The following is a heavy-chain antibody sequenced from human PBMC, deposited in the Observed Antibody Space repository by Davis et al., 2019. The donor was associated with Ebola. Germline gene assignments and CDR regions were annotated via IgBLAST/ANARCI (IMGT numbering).Heavy chain of an antibody. CDR3: ARGRTYYYYGMDV. Sequence: GSLRLSCTVSGGSISSYYWSWIRQPPGKGLEWIGYIYYSGSTNYNPSLKSRVTISVDTSKNQFSLKLSSVTAADTAVYYCARGRTYYYYGMDVWGQGTTVTVSS. CDR2: IYYSGST. J-gene: IGHJ6*02. V-gene: IGHV4-59*12. CDR1: GGSISSYY.